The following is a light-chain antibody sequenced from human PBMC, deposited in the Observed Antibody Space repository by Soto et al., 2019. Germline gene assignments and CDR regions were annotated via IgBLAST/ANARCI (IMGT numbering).Light chain of an antibody. Sequence: DIQMTQSPSTLSASVGDTVIITCRASQTINRWLAWYQQKSGKAPKVLIYMASNLERGAPSRFSGSGSGAEFTLTISNLQPDYFATYYCQQYLSYPWTFGQGTKVEIK. CDR1: QTINRW. V-gene: IGKV1-5*03. CDR3: QQYLSYPWT. J-gene: IGKJ1*01. CDR2: MAS.